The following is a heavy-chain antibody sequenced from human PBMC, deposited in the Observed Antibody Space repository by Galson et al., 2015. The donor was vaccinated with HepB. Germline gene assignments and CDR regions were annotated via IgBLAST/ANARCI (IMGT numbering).Heavy chain of an antibody. V-gene: IGHV4-34*01. CDR1: GGSFSGYY. D-gene: IGHD3-3*01. CDR2: INHSGST. J-gene: IGHJ6*03. Sequence: ETLSLTCAVYGGSFSGYYWSWIRQPPGKGLEWIGEINHSGSTNYNPSLKSRVTISVDTSKNQFSLKLSSVTAADTAVYYCARGRREITIFGVVIIPRESYYYYMDVWGKGTTVTVSS. CDR3: ARGRREITIFGVVIIPRESYYYYMDV.